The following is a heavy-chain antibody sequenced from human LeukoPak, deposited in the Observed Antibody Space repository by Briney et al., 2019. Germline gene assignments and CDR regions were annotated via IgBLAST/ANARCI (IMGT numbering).Heavy chain of an antibody. Sequence: GRSLRLSCAASGFTFSSYAMHWVRQAPGKGLEWVAVISYDGSNKYYADSVKGRFTISRDNSKNTLYLQMNSLRAEDTAVYYCARGGGERDYYDSSGYYPLNYFDYWGQGTLVTVSS. V-gene: IGHV3-30-3*01. CDR1: GFTFSSYA. D-gene: IGHD3-22*01. CDR2: ISYDGSNK. J-gene: IGHJ4*02. CDR3: ARGGGERDYYDSSGYYPLNYFDY.